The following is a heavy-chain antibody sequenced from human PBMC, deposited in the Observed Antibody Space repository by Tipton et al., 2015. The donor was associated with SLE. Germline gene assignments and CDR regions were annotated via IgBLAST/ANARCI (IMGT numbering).Heavy chain of an antibody. J-gene: IGHJ4*02. Sequence: TLSLTCTVSDDSISNGDYYWSWVRQHPGEGLEWIGYIYFSGNTYYNPSLESRVTISLDTSKSQFSLKLSSVTAADTAVYYCARQGTMIVLDWGQGTLVTVSS. CDR2: IYFSGNT. V-gene: IGHV4-31*03. D-gene: IGHD3-22*01. CDR3: ARQGTMIVLD. CDR1: DDSISNGDYY.